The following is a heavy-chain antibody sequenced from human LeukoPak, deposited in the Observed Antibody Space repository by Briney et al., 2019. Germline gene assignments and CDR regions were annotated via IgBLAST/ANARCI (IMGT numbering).Heavy chain of an antibody. CDR3: ARGGGRRYYYYYGMDV. CDR2: MNPNSGNT. CDR1: GYTFTSYD. D-gene: IGHD3-10*01. Sequence: GASVKVSCKASGYTFTSYDINWVRQATGQGLEWMGWMNPNSGNTGYAQKFQGRVTMTRNTSISTAYMELSSLRSEDTAVYYCARGGGRRYYYYYGMDVWGQGTTVTVSS. J-gene: IGHJ6*02. V-gene: IGHV1-8*01.